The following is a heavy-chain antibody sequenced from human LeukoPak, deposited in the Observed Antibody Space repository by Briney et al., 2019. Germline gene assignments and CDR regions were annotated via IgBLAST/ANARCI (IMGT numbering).Heavy chain of an antibody. V-gene: IGHV7-4-1*02. CDR2: INTNTGNP. Sequence: GASVKVSCKASGYTFTSYAMNWVRQAPGQGLEWMGWINTNTGNPTYAQGFTGRFVFSLDTSVSTAYLQISSLKAEDTAVYYCARTGDSGYDPWYFDYWGQGTLVTVSS. D-gene: IGHD5-12*01. CDR3: ARTGDSGYDPWYFDY. CDR1: GYTFTSYA. J-gene: IGHJ4*02.